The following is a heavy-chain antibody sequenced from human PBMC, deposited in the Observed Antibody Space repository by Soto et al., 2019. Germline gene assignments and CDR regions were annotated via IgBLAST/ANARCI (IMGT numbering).Heavy chain of an antibody. CDR3: AKDPGDGYNLYFDF. Sequence: PAGSLRLSCGASGYTFSSYGVHGVRQAQGKGLEWVAVISYDGSNKYYADSVKGRFTISRDNSKNTLYLQMNSLRAEDTAVYYCAKDPGDGYNLYFDFCGQGTLVTVSS. CDR1: GYTFSSYG. D-gene: IGHD5-12*01. CDR2: ISYDGSNK. J-gene: IGHJ4*02. V-gene: IGHV3-30*18.